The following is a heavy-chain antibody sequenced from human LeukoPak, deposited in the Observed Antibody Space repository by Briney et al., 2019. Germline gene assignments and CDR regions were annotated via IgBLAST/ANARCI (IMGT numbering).Heavy chain of an antibody. V-gene: IGHV3-48*04. CDR2: ISSSSSTI. Sequence: GGSLRLSCAASGFTFSSYSMNWVRQAPGKGLEWVSYISSSSSTIYYADSVKGRFTISRDNAKNSLCLQMNSLRAEDTAVYYCARAISGSYFVSHAFDIWGQGTMVTVSS. CDR1: GFTFSSYS. J-gene: IGHJ3*02. D-gene: IGHD1-26*01. CDR3: ARAISGSYFVSHAFDI.